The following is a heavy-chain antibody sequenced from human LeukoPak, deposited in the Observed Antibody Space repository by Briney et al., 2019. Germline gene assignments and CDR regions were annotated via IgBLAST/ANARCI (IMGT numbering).Heavy chain of an antibody. D-gene: IGHD5-18*01. CDR3: AREGYSYGFDY. J-gene: IGHJ4*02. CDR2: IYSGGST. CDR1: GFTVSSNY. Sequence: PGGSLRLSCAASGFTVSSNYMSWVRQAPGRGLEWVSVIYSGGSTYYADSVKGRFTISRDNSKNTLYLQMNSLRAEDTAVYYCAREGYSYGFDYWGQGTLVTVSS. V-gene: IGHV3-66*01.